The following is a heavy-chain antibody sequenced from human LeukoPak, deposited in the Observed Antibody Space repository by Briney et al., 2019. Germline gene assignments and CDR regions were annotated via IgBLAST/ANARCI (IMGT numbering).Heavy chain of an antibody. CDR1: GFTFSSYA. J-gene: IGHJ1*01. Sequence: PGGSLRLSCAASGFTFSSYAMSWVRQAPGKGLEWVSAISGSGGSTYYADSVKGRFTISRDNSKNTLYLQMNSLRAEDTAVYYCAKGGCSGGSCYSELQHWGQGTLVTVSS. CDR2: ISGSGGST. D-gene: IGHD2-15*01. V-gene: IGHV3-23*01. CDR3: AKGGCSGGSCYSELQH.